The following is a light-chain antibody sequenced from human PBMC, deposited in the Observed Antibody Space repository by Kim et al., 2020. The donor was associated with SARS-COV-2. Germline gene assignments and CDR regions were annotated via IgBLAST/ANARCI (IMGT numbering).Light chain of an antibody. J-gene: IGKJ2*01. V-gene: IGKV3-20*01. Sequence: EIVLTQSPATLSLSPGERATLSCRASQNVDSSFLAWYQQSPGQAPTLLIYEASTRATGIPDRFSGSGSGTDFTLTISRLEPEDFAVYYCQQFGGSSYTFGQGTKLEIK. CDR1: QNVDSSF. CDR3: QQFGGSSYT. CDR2: EAS.